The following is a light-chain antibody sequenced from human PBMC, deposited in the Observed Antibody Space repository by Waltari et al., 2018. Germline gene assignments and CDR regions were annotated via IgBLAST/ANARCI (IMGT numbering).Light chain of an antibody. CDR1: QSVGTY. CDR3: QQRRSWPLT. CDR2: DAS. V-gene: IGKV3-11*01. J-gene: IGKJ4*01. Sequence: EIVLTQSPAILSFSPGERATLSCRASQSVGTYLAWYQQRPGQSPRLLIYDASYRATGIPARFSGSGSETDFTLNISSLQPEDFAVYYCQQRRSWPLTFGGGTRVQI.